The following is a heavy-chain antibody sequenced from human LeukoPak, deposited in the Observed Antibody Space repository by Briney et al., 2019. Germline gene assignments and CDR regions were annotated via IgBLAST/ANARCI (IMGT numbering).Heavy chain of an antibody. J-gene: IGHJ4*02. Sequence: GESLRLSCAASGFTFSSYSMNWVRQAPGKGLEWVSYISSSGSIIYYADSVKGRFTISGDNAKNSLYLQMNSLRAEDTAVYYCARDPIDFWGQGTLVTVSS. V-gene: IGHV3-48*04. CDR1: GFTFSSYS. CDR3: ARDPIDF. CDR2: ISSSGSII.